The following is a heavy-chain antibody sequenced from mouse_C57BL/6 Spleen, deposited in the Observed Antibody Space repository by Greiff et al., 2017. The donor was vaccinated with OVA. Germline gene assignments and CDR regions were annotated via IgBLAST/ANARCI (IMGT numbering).Heavy chain of an antibody. V-gene: IGHV1-72*01. J-gene: IGHJ1*03. Sequence: QVQLQQPGAELVKPGASVKLSCKASGYTFTSYWMHWVKQRPGRGLEWIGRIDPNSGGTKYNEQFKSKATLTVDKPSSPAYMQLSSLTSEDSAVYYCARYGYSNWYFDVWGTGTTVTVSS. CDR3: ARYGYSNWYFDV. CDR1: GYTFTSYW. D-gene: IGHD1-2*01. CDR2: IDPNSGGT.